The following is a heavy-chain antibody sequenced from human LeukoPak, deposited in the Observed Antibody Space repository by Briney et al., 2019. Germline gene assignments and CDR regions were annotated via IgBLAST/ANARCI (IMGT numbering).Heavy chain of an antibody. Sequence: GASVKVSSKASGYTFTSYGISWVRQAPGQGLEWMGWISAYNGNTNYAQKLQGRVTMTTDTSTSTAYMELRSLRSDDTAVYYCARGGSYYDSSGPFSDYWGQGTLVTVSS. CDR3: ARGGSYYDSSGPFSDY. CDR1: GYTFTSYG. D-gene: IGHD3-22*01. CDR2: ISAYNGNT. J-gene: IGHJ4*02. V-gene: IGHV1-18*01.